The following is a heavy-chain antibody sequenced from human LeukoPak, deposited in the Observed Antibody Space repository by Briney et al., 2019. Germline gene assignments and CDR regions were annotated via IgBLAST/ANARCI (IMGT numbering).Heavy chain of an antibody. CDR2: IIPILGIA. CDR1: GGAFSSYA. V-gene: IGHV1-69*04. J-gene: IGHJ4*02. Sequence: SVKVSCKASGGAFSSYAISWVRQTPGQGLEWMGRIIPILGIANYAQKFQGRVTITADKSTSTAYMELSSLRSEDTAVYYCARTVDTAMASDYWGQGTLVTVSS. D-gene: IGHD5-18*01. CDR3: ARTVDTAMASDY.